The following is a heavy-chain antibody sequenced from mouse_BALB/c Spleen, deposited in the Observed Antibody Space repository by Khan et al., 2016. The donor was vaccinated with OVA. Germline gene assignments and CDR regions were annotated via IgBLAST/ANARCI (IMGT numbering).Heavy chain of an antibody. J-gene: IGHJ3*01. CDR1: GDSITSGY. CDR2: ILYSGST. V-gene: IGHV3-8*02. D-gene: IGHD2-14*01. Sequence: EVQLQESGPSLVKPSQTLSLTCSVSGDSITSGYWCWVRQFPGNKLEYMGYILYSGSTYYNPSLKSRISITRHTSQNQYYLQLNSVTTEDTATSYCARSTYRYAFAYWGQGTLVTVSA. CDR3: ARSTYRYAFAY.